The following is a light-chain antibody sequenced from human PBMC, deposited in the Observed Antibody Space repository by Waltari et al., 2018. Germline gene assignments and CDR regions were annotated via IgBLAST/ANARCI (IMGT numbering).Light chain of an antibody. Sequence: DIQMSQSPSTLSASVGDRVTITCRASQTISDWLAWYQQKPGKAPKPLIYQASSLESGVPSRFSGSGSGTEFTLTINSLQPDDSATYYCQQFNSFSRTFGQGTKLEI. CDR3: QQFNSFSRT. CDR2: QAS. J-gene: IGKJ2*01. V-gene: IGKV1-5*03. CDR1: QTISDW.